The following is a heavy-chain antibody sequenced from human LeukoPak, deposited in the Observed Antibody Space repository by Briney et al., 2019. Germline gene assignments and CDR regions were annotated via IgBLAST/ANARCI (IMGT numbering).Heavy chain of an antibody. CDR3: ARDTSAWRYGMDV. V-gene: IGHV3-7*01. D-gene: IGHD6-19*01. Sequence: GGSLRLTCEASGSTFSSHWMSWVRQAPGKGLEWVAIIKQDGSEKDYVDSVTGRFTISRDNAKNSLYLQMNSLRDEDTAVYYCARDTSAWRYGMDVWGQGTTVTVSS. CDR1: GSTFSSHW. CDR2: IKQDGSEK. J-gene: IGHJ6*02.